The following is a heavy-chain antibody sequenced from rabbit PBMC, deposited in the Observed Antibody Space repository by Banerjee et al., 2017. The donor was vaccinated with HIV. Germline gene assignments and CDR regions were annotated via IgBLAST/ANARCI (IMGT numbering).Heavy chain of an antibody. Sequence: QEQLEESGGDLVKPEGSLTLTCTASGFSFSSSYYMCWVRQAPGKGLEWIACIYGGSSGSTYYASWAKGRFTISKTSSTTVTLQMTSLTAADTATYFCARGSIDWGAGYNLWGPGTLVTVS. J-gene: IGHJ4*01. V-gene: IGHV1S45*01. CDR3: ARGSIDWGAGYNL. D-gene: IGHD4-1*01. CDR1: GFSFSSSYY. CDR2: IYGGSSGST.